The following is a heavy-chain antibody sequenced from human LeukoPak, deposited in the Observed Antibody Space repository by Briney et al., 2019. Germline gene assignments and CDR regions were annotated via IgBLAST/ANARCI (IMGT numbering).Heavy chain of an antibody. D-gene: IGHD5-18*01. J-gene: IGHJ4*02. V-gene: IGHV1-18*01. Sequence: ASVKVSCKASGYTFTSYGVSWVRQAPGQGLEWMGWISAYNGNTNYAQKLQGRVTMTTDTSTSTAYMELRSLRSDDTAVHYCANTAMVIGEVYFDYWGQGTLVTVSS. CDR1: GYTFTSYG. CDR3: ANTAMVIGEVYFDY. CDR2: ISAYNGNT.